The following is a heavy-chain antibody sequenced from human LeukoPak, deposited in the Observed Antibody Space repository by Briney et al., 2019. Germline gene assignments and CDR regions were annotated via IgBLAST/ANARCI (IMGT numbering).Heavy chain of an antibody. Sequence: GGSLRLSCAASGLTFSTYWMHWVRQVPGKGLVWVSRISSDGANANYADSVKGRFTISRDNAKNTLYLQMNSLRAEDTAVYYCVLLSLTPGWGQGTLVTVSS. V-gene: IGHV3-74*01. CDR2: ISSDGANA. D-gene: IGHD3-10*01. CDR1: GLTFSTYW. J-gene: IGHJ4*02. CDR3: VLLSLTPG.